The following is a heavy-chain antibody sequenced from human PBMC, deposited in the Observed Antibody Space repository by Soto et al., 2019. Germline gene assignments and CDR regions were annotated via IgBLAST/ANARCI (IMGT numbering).Heavy chain of an antibody. D-gene: IGHD6-6*01. CDR1: GGSISSYY. Sequence: QVQLQESGPGLVKPSETLSLTCTVSGGSISSYYWSWIRQPAGKGLEWIGRIYTSGTTNYNPSLKSRVTLSVDTSKNQFSLKLSSVTAADTAVYYCARVLRSDYSSLNWFDPWGQGTLVTVS. CDR2: IYTSGTT. V-gene: IGHV4-4*07. CDR3: ARVLRSDYSSLNWFDP. J-gene: IGHJ5*02.